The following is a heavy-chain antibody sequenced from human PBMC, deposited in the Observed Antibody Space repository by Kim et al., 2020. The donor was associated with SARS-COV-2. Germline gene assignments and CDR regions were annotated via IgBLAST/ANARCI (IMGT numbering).Heavy chain of an antibody. D-gene: IGHD1-26*01. J-gene: IGHJ4*02. CDR1: GFTFSSYS. V-gene: IGHV3-48*02. CDR3: ARVKLDRGRALVPILN. CDR2: ISSSSSTI. Sequence: GGSLRLSCAASGFTFSSYSMNWVRQAPGKGLEWVSYISSSSSTIYYADSVKGRFTISRDNAKNSLYLQMNSLRDEDTAVYYCARVKLDRGRALVPILNWGQGTLVTVSS.